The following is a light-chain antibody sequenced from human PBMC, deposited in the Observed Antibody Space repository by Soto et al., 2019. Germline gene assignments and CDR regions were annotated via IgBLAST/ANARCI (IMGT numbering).Light chain of an antibody. V-gene: IGKV3-11*01. CDR2: QTS. CDR3: HQRQSWPRT. J-gene: IGKJ1*01. Sequence: TVLTQSASTLSSFPGDRVTLSCRASQYINTRLAWYQHRPGQAPRLLIYQTSIRAAGIPARFSASGTGTDFNLTISDVQPEDFAVYYCHQRQSWPRTFGQGTKV. CDR1: QYINTR.